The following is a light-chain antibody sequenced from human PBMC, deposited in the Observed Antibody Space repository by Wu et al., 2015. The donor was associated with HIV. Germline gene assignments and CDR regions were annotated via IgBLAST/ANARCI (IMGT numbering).Light chain of an antibody. CDR2: DAS. CDR1: QSVGSY. J-gene: IGKJ1*01. Sequence: EIVLTQSPDTLSLSPGERATLSCRASQSVGSYLAWYQQKPGQAPRLLIYDASNRATGIPARFSGSRSGTDFTLTISSLEPEDFAVYYCLQRSNWPSWTFGQGTRVE. CDR3: LQRSNWPSWT. V-gene: IGKV3-11*01.